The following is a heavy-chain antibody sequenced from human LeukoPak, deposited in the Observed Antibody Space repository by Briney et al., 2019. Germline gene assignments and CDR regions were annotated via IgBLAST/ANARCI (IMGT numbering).Heavy chain of an antibody. J-gene: IGHJ4*02. CDR3: ARADSSGPHDY. Sequence: SETLSLTCTVSGGSISSGGYYWSWIRQHPGKSLEWIGYIYYSGSTYYNPSLKSRVTISVDTSKNQFSLKLSSVTAADTAVYYCARADSSGPHDYWGQGTLVTVSS. CDR2: IYYSGST. CDR1: GGSISSGGYY. D-gene: IGHD3-22*01. V-gene: IGHV4-31*03.